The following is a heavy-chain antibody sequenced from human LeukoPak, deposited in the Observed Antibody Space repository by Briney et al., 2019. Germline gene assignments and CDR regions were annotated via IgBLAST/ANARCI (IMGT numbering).Heavy chain of an antibody. V-gene: IGHV4-34*01. D-gene: IGHD3-22*01. Sequence: SETLSLTCAVYGGSFSGYYWSWIRQPPGKGLEWIGEINHSGSTNYNPSLKSRVTISVDTSKNQFSLKLSSVTAAGTAVFFCARWYYDSSGYRYFDYWGQGTLVTVSS. CDR3: ARWYYDSSGYRYFDY. CDR1: GGSFSGYY. J-gene: IGHJ4*02. CDR2: INHSGST.